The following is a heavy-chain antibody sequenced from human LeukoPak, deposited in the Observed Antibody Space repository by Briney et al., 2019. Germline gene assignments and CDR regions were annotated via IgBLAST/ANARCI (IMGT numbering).Heavy chain of an antibody. V-gene: IGHV4-4*07. CDR3: ARKCRGDCFYAFDI. CDR1: GGSISSYY. D-gene: IGHD2-21*02. Sequence: SKTLSLTCTVSGGSISSYYWSWIRQPAGKGLEWIGRIYTSGSTNYNPSLKSRVTISVDTSKNQFSLKLSSVTAADTAVYYCARKCRGDCFYAFDIWGQGTMVTVSS. CDR2: IYTSGST. J-gene: IGHJ3*02.